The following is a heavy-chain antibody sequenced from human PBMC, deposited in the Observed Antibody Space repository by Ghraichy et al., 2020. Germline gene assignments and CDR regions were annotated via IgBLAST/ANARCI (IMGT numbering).Heavy chain of an antibody. J-gene: IGHJ3*02. D-gene: IGHD6-6*01. Sequence: ASVKVSCKTSGYTFTNYVINWVRQAPGQGLEWMGWISPYNDNTNYTQKLQGRVTMTTDTSTTTAYMELRSLRSDDTAVYYCATGLSRSSNPFVFDIWGQGTMVTVSS. CDR2: ISPYNDNT. V-gene: IGHV1-18*01. CDR3: ATGLSRSSNPFVFDI. CDR1: GYTFTNYV.